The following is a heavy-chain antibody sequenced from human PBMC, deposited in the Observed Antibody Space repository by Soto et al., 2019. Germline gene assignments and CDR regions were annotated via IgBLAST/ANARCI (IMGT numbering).Heavy chain of an antibody. D-gene: IGHD4-17*01. CDR1: RGSINNYY. CDR2: VSYSGRT. J-gene: IGHJ3*01. CDR3: ARLQYTVVTAIEV. Sequence: SETLSLTCTVSRGSINNYYWTLIRQPPGKGLEWIGYVSYSGRTSYNPSLKSRVNMFVDKSKNQFSLNLTSVTAADTAVYYCARLQYTVVTAIEVWGQGTMVTVSS. V-gene: IGHV4-59*03.